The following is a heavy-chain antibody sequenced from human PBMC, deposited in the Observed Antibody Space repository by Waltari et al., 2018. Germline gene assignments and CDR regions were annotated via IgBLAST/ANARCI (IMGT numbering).Heavy chain of an antibody. CDR3: ARGGRGPRYFDY. CDR1: GGSFSGYY. Sequence: QVQLQQWGAGLLKPSETLSLTCAVYGGSFSGYYWSWIRQPPGKGLEWIGEINHSGSTNYNPSLKSRVTISVDTSKNQFSLKLSSVTAADTAVYYCARGGRGPRYFDYWGQGTLVTVSS. J-gene: IGHJ4*02. V-gene: IGHV4-34*01. CDR2: INHSGST.